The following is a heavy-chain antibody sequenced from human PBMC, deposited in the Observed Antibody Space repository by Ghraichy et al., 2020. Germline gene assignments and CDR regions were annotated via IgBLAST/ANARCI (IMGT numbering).Heavy chain of an antibody. J-gene: IGHJ4*02. Sequence: SETLSLTCTVSGGSISSSSYYWGWIRQPPGKGLEWIGSIYYSGSTYYNPSLKSRVTISVDTSKNQFSLKLSSVTAADTAVYYCARHTRRDGYFFGYWGQGTLVTVSS. D-gene: IGHD5-24*01. CDR2: IYYSGST. V-gene: IGHV4-39*01. CDR3: ARHTRRDGYFFGY. CDR1: GGSISSSSYY.